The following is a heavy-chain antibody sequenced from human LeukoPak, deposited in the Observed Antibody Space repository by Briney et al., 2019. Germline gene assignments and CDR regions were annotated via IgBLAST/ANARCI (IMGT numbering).Heavy chain of an antibody. V-gene: IGHV1-18*01. Sequence: ASVKLSCKASGYTFTSYGISWVRQAPGQGLEWMGWISAYNGNTNYAQKLQGRVTMTTDTSTSTAYMELRSMRSDDTAVYYCARARSGHYYDSSGYIMDYWGEGALVTVSS. CDR3: ARARSGHYYDSSGYIMDY. D-gene: IGHD3-22*01. J-gene: IGHJ4*02. CDR1: GYTFTSYG. CDR2: ISAYNGNT.